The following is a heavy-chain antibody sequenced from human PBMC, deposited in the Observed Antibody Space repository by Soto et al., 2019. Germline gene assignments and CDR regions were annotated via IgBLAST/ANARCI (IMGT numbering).Heavy chain of an antibody. J-gene: IGHJ4*02. Sequence: QVQLVQSGAEEKKPGASVKVSCKASGYTFTSYAMHWVRQAPGQRLEWMGWINAGNGNTKYSQKFQGRVTITRDTSASTANMEWSSLGCEDTAEYYCARGGPPIDYWGQRNLVTVSS. CDR2: INAGNGNT. CDR3: ARGGPPIDY. D-gene: IGHD3-10*01. V-gene: IGHV1-3*05. CDR1: GYTFTSYA.